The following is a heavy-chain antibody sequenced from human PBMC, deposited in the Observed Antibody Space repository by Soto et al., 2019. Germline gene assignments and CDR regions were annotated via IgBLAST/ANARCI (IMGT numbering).Heavy chain of an antibody. D-gene: IGHD2-2*03. J-gene: IGHJ6*02. Sequence: QVQLVESGGGVVQPGRSLRLSCAASGFTFSSYAMHWVRQAPGKGLEWVAVISYDGSNKYYADSVKGRFTISRDNSKNTLYLQMNSLRAEDTAVYYCASEVVDIVLVPAALDVWGQGTTVTVSS. CDR3: ASEVVDIVLVPAALDV. CDR2: ISYDGSNK. V-gene: IGHV3-30-3*01. CDR1: GFTFSSYA.